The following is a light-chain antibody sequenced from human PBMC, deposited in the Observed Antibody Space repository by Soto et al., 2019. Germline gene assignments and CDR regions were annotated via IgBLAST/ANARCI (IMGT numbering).Light chain of an antibody. CDR3: QQFRNSVIT. Sequence: EIVMTQSPATLSFSPGEKSSLSCRASQSVSSSYLAWYQQKPGQAPRLLIYGASGRAPGTPDRFSGRGSGTDFTLSISRLEPEDFAVYYCQQFRNSVITFGQGTRLEIK. CDR2: GAS. J-gene: IGKJ5*01. CDR1: QSVSSSY. V-gene: IGKV3-20*01.